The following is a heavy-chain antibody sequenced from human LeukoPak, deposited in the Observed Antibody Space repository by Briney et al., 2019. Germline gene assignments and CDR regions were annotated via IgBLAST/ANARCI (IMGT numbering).Heavy chain of an antibody. Sequence: PSETLSLTCAVYGGSFSGYYWSWIRQPPGKGLEWIGEINHSGTTNYNPSLKSRVTISVDTSKNQFSLKLSSVTAADTAVYYCARDRSTGSGYYGVWFDPWGQGTLVTVSS. CDR3: ARDRSTGSGYYGVWFDP. CDR2: INHSGTT. J-gene: IGHJ5*02. D-gene: IGHD3-22*01. CDR1: GGSFSGYY. V-gene: IGHV4-34*01.